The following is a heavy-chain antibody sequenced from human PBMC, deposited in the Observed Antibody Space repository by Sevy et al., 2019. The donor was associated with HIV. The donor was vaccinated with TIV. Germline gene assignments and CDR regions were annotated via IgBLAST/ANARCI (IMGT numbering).Heavy chain of an antibody. CDR1: GFTVSSNY. Sequence: GGSLRLSCAASGFTVSSNYMSWVRQAPGKGLEWVSVIYSGGSTYYADFVKGRFTISRDNSKNTLYLQMNSLRAEDTAVYYCARDAPLYGSGSYGMDVWGQGTTVTVSS. CDR2: IYSGGST. J-gene: IGHJ6*02. V-gene: IGHV3-53*01. D-gene: IGHD3-10*01. CDR3: ARDAPLYGSGSYGMDV.